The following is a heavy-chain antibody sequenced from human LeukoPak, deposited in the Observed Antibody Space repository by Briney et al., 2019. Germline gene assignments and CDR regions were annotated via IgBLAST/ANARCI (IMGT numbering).Heavy chain of an antibody. CDR1: GYTFTGYY. CDR3: ARDIVVVVAATEYGMDV. CDR2: INPNSGGT. J-gene: IGHJ6*02. Sequence: ASVKVSCKASGYTFTGYYMHWVRQAPGQGLEWMGWINPNSGGTNYAQKFQGRVTMTRDTSISTAYMELSRLRSDDTAVYYCARDIVVVVAATEYGMDVWGQGTTVTVSS. V-gene: IGHV1-2*02. D-gene: IGHD2-15*01.